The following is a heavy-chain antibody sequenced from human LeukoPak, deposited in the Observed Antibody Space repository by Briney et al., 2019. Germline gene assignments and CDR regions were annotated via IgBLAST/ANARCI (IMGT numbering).Heavy chain of an antibody. Sequence: ASVTVSCKVSGYTLTELSMHWVRQAPGKGLEWMGGFDPEDGETIYAQKFQGRVTMTEDTSTDTAYMELSSLRSEDTAVYYCATMRSSITIFGVVTRDYGMDVWGQGTTVTVSS. D-gene: IGHD3-3*01. J-gene: IGHJ6*02. V-gene: IGHV1-24*01. CDR3: ATMRSSITIFGVVTRDYGMDV. CDR2: FDPEDGET. CDR1: GYTLTELS.